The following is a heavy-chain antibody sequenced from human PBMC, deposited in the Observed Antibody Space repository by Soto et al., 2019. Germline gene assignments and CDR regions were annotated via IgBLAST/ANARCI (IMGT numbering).Heavy chain of an antibody. CDR3: ARTRSFTLGFYYDGMDV. CDR2: FYPGDSDT. Sequence: PGEALKVSCHGSGYSFAGYLIRWVRQKPGKDLEWMGIFYPGDSDTRYSPSFQGQVTISADKSLRTAYLQWTSLKASDTALYYCARTRSFTLGFYYDGMDVWGQGTTVTVSS. CDR1: GYSFAGYL. D-gene: IGHD6-6*01. V-gene: IGHV5-51*01. J-gene: IGHJ6*02.